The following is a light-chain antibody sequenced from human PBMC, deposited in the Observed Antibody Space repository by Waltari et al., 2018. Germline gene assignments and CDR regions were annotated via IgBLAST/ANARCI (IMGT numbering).Light chain of an antibody. CDR1: QSISKY. Sequence: EIMLTQSPGTLSLSPGERATLSCRASQSISKYLAWYQEKPGQAQRLLIHDASIRATGSQDRFSGSGYGTDFSLTISRLEPEDYAVYYCQKYGSLPATFGRGTKVEIK. CDR2: DAS. J-gene: IGKJ1*01. V-gene: IGKV3-20*01. CDR3: QKYGSLPAT.